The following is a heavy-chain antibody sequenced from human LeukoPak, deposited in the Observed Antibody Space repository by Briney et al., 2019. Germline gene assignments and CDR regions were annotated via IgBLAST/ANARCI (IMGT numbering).Heavy chain of an antibody. V-gene: IGHV3-15*01. CDR1: GFTFSSYS. J-gene: IGHJ3*02. D-gene: IGHD3-3*01. CDR3: TTPGPSITIFGVVITNHDAFDI. CDR2: IKSKTDGGTT. Sequence: GGSLRLSCAASGFTFSSYSMNWVRQAPGKGLEWVGRIKSKTDGGTTDYAAPVKGRFTISRDDSKNTLYLQMNSLKTEDTAVYYCTTPGPSITIFGVVITNHDAFDIWGQGTMVTVSS.